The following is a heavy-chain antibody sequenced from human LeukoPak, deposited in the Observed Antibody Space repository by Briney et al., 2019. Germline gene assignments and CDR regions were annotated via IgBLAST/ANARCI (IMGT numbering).Heavy chain of an antibody. Sequence: GRSLRLSCTASGFTFSVYGIHWVRQAPGKGLEWVAVIWYDGSIKYYGDSVKGRFTISRDNSKNTLYLQMNSLRGEDTAVYYCTRDRPHNWFDPWGQGTLVTVSS. CDR3: TRDRPHNWFDP. J-gene: IGHJ5*02. D-gene: IGHD6-6*01. CDR1: GFTFSVYG. V-gene: IGHV3-33*01. CDR2: IWYDGSIK.